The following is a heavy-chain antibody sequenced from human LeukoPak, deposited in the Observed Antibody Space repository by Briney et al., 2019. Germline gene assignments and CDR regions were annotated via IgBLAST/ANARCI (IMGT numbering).Heavy chain of an antibody. V-gene: IGHV3-53*01. CDR2: IYDGGAT. Sequence: GGSLRLSCAASGFTVSENLMSWVRQAPGKGLEWVSVIYDGGATFYADSVRGRFTIFRDDSKNMLYLQTNSLRAEDTAVYYCARWNYPWGQGTLVTVSS. CDR1: GFTVSENL. J-gene: IGHJ5*02. D-gene: IGHD1-1*01. CDR3: ARWNYP.